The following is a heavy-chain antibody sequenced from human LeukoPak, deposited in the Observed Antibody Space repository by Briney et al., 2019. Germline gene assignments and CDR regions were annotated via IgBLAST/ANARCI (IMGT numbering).Heavy chain of an antibody. CDR2: ISYDGSNK. CDR3: AKGLKWELPLEY. Sequence: GGSLRLSCAASGFTFSSYGMHWVRQAPGKGLEWVAVISYDGSNKYYADSVKGRFTISRDNSKNTLYLQMNSLRAEDTAVYYCAKGLKWELPLEYWGQGTLVTVSS. V-gene: IGHV3-30*18. J-gene: IGHJ4*02. CDR1: GFTFSSYG. D-gene: IGHD1-26*01.